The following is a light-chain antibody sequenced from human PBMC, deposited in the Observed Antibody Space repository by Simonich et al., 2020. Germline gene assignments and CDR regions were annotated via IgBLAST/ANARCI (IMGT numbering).Light chain of an antibody. V-gene: IGLV2-23*01. Sequence: QSALTQPASVSGSPGQSITISCTGTRSDVGSYNLVSWYQQHPGKAPKLMIYEGSKRPSGVSNRFSGSKSGNPASLTISGLQAEDEADYYCCSYAGSSTWVFGGGTKLTVL. J-gene: IGLJ3*02. CDR3: CSYAGSSTWV. CDR1: RSDVGSYNL. CDR2: EGS.